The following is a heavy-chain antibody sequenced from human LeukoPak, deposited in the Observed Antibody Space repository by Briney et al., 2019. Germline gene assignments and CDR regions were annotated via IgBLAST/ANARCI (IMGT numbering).Heavy chain of an antibody. J-gene: IGHJ4*02. CDR2: ISYDGSNK. CDR3: AGGHATDY. Sequence: PGGSLRLSCAASGFTFSSYAMHWVRQAPGKGLERVAVISYDGSNKYYADSVKGRFTISRDNSKNTLYLQMNSLRAEDTAVYYCAGGHATDYWGQGTLVTVSS. V-gene: IGHV3-30*04. CDR1: GFTFSSYA.